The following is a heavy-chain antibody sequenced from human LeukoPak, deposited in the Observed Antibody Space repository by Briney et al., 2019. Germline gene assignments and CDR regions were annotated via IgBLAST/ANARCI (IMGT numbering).Heavy chain of an antibody. CDR1: GYTFTSYG. D-gene: IGHD6-19*01. CDR2: ISAYNGNT. J-gene: IGHJ3*02. CDR3: ARDRSSGWYQADALDI. V-gene: IGHV1-18*01. Sequence: ASVKVSCKASGYTFTSYGISWVRQAPGQGLEWMGWISAYNGNTNYAQKLQGRVTMTTDTSTSTAYMELRSLRSDDTAVYYCARDRSSGWYQADALDIWGQGTMVTVSS.